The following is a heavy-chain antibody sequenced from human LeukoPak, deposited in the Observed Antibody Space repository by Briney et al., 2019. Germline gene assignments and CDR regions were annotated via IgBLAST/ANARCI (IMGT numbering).Heavy chain of an antibody. D-gene: IGHD3-22*01. Sequence: GGSLRLSCAASGFTFSSHGMNWVRQAPGKGLEWVSGISPSGDILYYADSVKGQLTISRDNSKNTVYLQMNSLRAEDTAVYYCAKDKTYYYDSSGPGGLDYWGQGTLVTVSS. CDR2: ISPSGDIL. V-gene: IGHV3-23*01. CDR3: AKDKTYYYDSSGPGGLDY. J-gene: IGHJ4*02. CDR1: GFTFSSHG.